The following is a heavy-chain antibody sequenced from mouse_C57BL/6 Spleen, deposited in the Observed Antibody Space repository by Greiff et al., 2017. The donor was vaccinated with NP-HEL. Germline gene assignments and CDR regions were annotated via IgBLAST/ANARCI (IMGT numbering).Heavy chain of an antibody. V-gene: IGHV5-4*01. CDR1: GFTFSSYA. CDR3: ARDGGNYFAY. D-gene: IGHD2-1*01. CDR2: ISDGGSYT. Sequence: EVQLVESGGGLVKPGGSLKLSCAASGFTFSSYAMSWVRQTPEKRLEWVATISDGGSYTYYPDNVKGRFTISRDNAKNNLYLQMSHLKSEDTAMYYCARDGGNYFAYWGQGTLVTVSA. J-gene: IGHJ3*01.